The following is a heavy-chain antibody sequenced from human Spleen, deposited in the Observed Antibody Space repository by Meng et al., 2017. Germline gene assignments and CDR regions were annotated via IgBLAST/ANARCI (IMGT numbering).Heavy chain of an antibody. J-gene: IGHJ3*02. V-gene: IGHV3-23*01. Sequence: GGSLRLSCAASRFTFSTYAMHWVRQAPGKGLQWVSAISNSGDGTWYADSVKGRFTISRDNSQNTLYLQMKSLRAEDTAIYYCAKDGQSSGWSFDDFFDIWGPGTMVTVSS. D-gene: IGHD6-19*01. CDR1: RFTFSTYA. CDR2: ISNSGDGT. CDR3: AKDGQSSGWSFDDFFDI.